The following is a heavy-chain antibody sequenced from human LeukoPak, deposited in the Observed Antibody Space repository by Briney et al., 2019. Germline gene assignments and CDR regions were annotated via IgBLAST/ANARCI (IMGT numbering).Heavy chain of an antibody. CDR1: GFTFSSYA. CDR2: ISGSGGST. Sequence: GGSLRLSCAASGFTFSSYAMSWVRQAPGKGLEWVSAISGSGGSTYYADSVKGRFTISRDNSKNTLYLQMNNLRAEDTAVYYCAKGRWVAVAGTGPLYDYWGQGTLVTVSS. D-gene: IGHD6-19*01. V-gene: IGHV3-23*01. J-gene: IGHJ4*02. CDR3: AKGRWVAVAGTGPLYDY.